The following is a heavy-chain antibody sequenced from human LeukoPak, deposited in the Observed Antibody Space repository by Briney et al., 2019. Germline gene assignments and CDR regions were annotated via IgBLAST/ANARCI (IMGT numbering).Heavy chain of an antibody. CDR2: ISYDGSNK. J-gene: IGHJ3*02. CDR1: GFTFSSYG. Sequence: GGSLRLSCAASGFTFSSYGMHWVRQAPGKGLEWVAVISYDGSNKCYADSVKGRFTISRDNSKHKLYLQMNSLRAEDTAVYYCAKDMEMYYYDSSGYYPYDSFDSWGQGTMVSVCS. V-gene: IGHV3-30*18. D-gene: IGHD3-22*01. CDR3: AKDMEMYYYDSSGYYPYDSFDS.